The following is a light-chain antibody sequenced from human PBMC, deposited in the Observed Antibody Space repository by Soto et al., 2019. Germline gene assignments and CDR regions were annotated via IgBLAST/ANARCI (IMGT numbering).Light chain of an antibody. CDR1: QSVSSN. CDR3: QQYNNWPRWT. Sequence: EMVIRKSPATLYVYPGERATLSCRASQSVSSNLAWYQQKPGQAPRLLIYGASTRATGIPARFSGSGSGTEFTLTISSLQSEDFAVYYCQQYNNWPRWTFGQGTKVDTK. J-gene: IGKJ1*01. V-gene: IGKV3-15*01. CDR2: GAS.